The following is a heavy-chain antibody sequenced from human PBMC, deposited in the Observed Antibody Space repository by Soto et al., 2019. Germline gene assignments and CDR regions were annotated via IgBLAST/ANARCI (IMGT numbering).Heavy chain of an antibody. CDR1: AGSISSGGYY. CDR2: IYYSGST. V-gene: IGHV4-31*03. Sequence: PSQTMSLTCTVSAGSISSGGYYWSWIRQHPGKGLEWIGYIYYSGSTYYNPSLKSRVTISVDTSKNQFSLKLSSVTAADTAVYYCASTAADSSSSYYYGMDVWGQGTTVTVSS. J-gene: IGHJ6*02. CDR3: ASTAADSSSSYYYGMDV. D-gene: IGHD6-6*01.